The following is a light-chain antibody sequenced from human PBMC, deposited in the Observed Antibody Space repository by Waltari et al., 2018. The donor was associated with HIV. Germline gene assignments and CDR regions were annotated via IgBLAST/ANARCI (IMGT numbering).Light chain of an antibody. CDR1: SSDIGAYNR. J-gene: IGLJ3*02. Sequence: QSALTQPPSVSGSLGQSVTISCTGTSSDIGAYNRVSWYQQSPGTAPKPRIYKVTHRPSGVPVRFSGSKSGNTASLTISGLQADDEADYYCSSYTTSSTWVFGGGTKLTVL. CDR2: KVT. CDR3: SSYTTSSTWV. V-gene: IGLV2-18*02.